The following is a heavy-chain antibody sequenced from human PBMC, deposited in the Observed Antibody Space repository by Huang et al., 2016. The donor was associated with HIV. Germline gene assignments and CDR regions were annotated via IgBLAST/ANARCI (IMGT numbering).Heavy chain of an antibody. D-gene: IGHD3-10*01. V-gene: IGHV3-21*02. CDR3: ATVGWNSGSDAFYFDY. Sequence: EMQLVQSGGGLVKPGGSLSLSCAASGLSFSSYIWTWCRRTSVQGLEWVSTISSSVSSIYYADFVKGKVRLTVSIDNAKNSLYLQIKSLRAEDTAVYYCATVGWNSGSDAFYFDYWGQGTLVTVSS. CDR1: GLSFSSYI. J-gene: IGHJ4*02. CDR2: ISSSVSSI.